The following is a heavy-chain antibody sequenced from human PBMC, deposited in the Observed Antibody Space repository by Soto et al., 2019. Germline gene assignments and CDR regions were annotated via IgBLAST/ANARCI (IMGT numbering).Heavy chain of an antibody. J-gene: IGHJ4*02. D-gene: IGHD3-22*01. Sequence: SETLSLTCTVSGGSISSSSYYWGWIRQPPGKGLEWIGSIYYSGSTYYNPSLKSRVTIPVDTSKNQFSLKLSSVTAADTAVYYCASSDTYYYDSSGYYYFDYWGQGTLVTVSS. CDR2: IYYSGST. CDR1: GGSISSSSYY. V-gene: IGHV4-39*01. CDR3: ASSDTYYYDSSGYYYFDY.